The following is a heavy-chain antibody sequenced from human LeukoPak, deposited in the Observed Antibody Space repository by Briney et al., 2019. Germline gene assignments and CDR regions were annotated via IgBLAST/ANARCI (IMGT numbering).Heavy chain of an antibody. V-gene: IGHV4-59*01. D-gene: IGHD5-12*01. CDR3: AKTTEGYAGGPGYSYYYFMVV. CDR1: GGSISSYY. J-gene: IGHJ6*03. Sequence: PSETLSLTCTVSGGSISSYYWSWIRQPPGKGLEWIGYIYYSGSTNYNPSLKSRVTISVDTSKNQVSLKLRSVTAADTAVYYCAKTTEGYAGGPGYSYYYFMVVCGKGATVTISS. CDR2: IYYSGST.